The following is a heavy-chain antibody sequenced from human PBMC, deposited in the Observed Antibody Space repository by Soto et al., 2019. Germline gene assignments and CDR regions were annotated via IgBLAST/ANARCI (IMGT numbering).Heavy chain of an antibody. V-gene: IGHV3-33*01. J-gene: IGHJ6*02. CDR3: ARDLVVVAATMPYYYGMDV. CDR2: IWYDGSNK. CDR1: GFTFSSYG. Sequence: GSLRLSCAASGFTFSSYGMHWVRQAPGKGLDWVAVIWYDGSNKYYADSVKGRFTISRDNSKNTLYLQMNSLRAEDTAVYYCARDLVVVAATMPYYYGMDVWGQGTTVTVSS. D-gene: IGHD2-15*01.